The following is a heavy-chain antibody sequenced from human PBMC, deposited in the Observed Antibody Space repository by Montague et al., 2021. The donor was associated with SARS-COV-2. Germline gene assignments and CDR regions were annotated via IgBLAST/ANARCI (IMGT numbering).Heavy chain of an antibody. Sequence: SETLSLTCSVSGDSMSGSNSYWGWIRQPPGKGLESIGSISYTGSTSYNASLKSRVTMSVDTSKNEFSLRLSSVTASDTAVYYCARLYIQKTLVGASRRRWCGPWGQGTLVTVSS. CDR2: ISYTGST. CDR3: ARLYIQKTLVGASRRRWCGP. V-gene: IGHV4-39*01. J-gene: IGHJ5*02. D-gene: IGHD1-26*01. CDR1: GDSMSGSNSY.